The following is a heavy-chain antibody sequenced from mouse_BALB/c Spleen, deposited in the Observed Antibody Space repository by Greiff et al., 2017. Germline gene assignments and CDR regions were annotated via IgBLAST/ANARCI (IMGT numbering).Heavy chain of an antibody. CDR3: ARWGGNYGFYAMDY. J-gene: IGHJ4*01. V-gene: IGHV1-82*01. Sequence: QVQLQQSGPELVKPGASVKISCKASGYAFSSSWMNWVKQRPGQGLEWIGRIYPGDGDTNYNGKFKGKATLTADKSSSTAYMQLSSLTSVDSAVYFCARWGGNYGFYAMDYWGQGTSVTVSS. CDR2: IYPGDGDT. D-gene: IGHD2-1*01. CDR1: GYAFSSSW.